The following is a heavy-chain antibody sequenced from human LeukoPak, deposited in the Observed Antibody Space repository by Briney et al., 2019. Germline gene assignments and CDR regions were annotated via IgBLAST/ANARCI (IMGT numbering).Heavy chain of an antibody. CDR2: IYYSGST. J-gene: IGHJ4*02. Sequence: PSETLFLTCTVSGDSISSYYWSWIRQPPGKGLEWIGYIYYSGSTNYNPSLKSRVTISVDTPKNQFSLKLSSVTAADTAVYYCARQIAPAGTAGFGFWGQGALVTVSS. D-gene: IGHD6-13*01. V-gene: IGHV4-59*01. CDR1: GDSISSYY. CDR3: ARQIAPAGTAGFGF.